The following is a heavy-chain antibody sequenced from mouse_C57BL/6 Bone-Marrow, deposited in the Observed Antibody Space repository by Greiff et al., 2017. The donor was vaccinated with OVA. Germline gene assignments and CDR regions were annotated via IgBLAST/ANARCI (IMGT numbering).Heavy chain of an antibody. V-gene: IGHV1-26*01. CDR1: GYTFTDYY. D-gene: IGHD3-1*01. Sequence: VQLKESGPELVKPGASVKISCKASGYTFTDYYMNWVKQSHGKSLEWIGDINPNNGGTSYNQKFKGKATLTVDKSSSTAYMELRSLTSEDSAVYYCARRAARYFDVWGTGTTVTVSS. J-gene: IGHJ1*03. CDR2: INPNNGGT. CDR3: ARRAARYFDV.